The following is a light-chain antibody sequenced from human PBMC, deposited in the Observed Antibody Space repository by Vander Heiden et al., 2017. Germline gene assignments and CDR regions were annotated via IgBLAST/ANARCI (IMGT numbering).Light chain of an antibody. V-gene: IGKV3-11*01. J-gene: IGKJ5*01. CDR1: QSVSSY. CDR2: AAS. CDR3: QQRSNWPIT. Sequence: EIVLTQSPATLSLSPGERATLSCRASQSVSSYLAWYQQKPGQAPRLLIHAASNRATGIPARFSGSGSGTDFTLTISSLEPEDFAVYYCQQRSNWPITFGQGTRLEIK.